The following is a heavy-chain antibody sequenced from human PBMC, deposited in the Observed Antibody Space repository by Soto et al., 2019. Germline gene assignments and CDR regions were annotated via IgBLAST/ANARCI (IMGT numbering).Heavy chain of an antibody. CDR3: AREINRDGHNFGSGDMDV. V-gene: IGHV4-59*01. J-gene: IGHJ6*02. CDR1: GGSMSEYF. D-gene: IGHD3-10*01. CDR2: IYYLGST. Sequence: SETLSLTCSVSGGSMSEYFWSWIRQSPGKGLEWIGYIYYLGSTDYNPSLKSRVTISVDTSKRQFSLRLTSVTAADTAVYYCAREINRDGHNFGSGDMDVWGQGTTVTVS.